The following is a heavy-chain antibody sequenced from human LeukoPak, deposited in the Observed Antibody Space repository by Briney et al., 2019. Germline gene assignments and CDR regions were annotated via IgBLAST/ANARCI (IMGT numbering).Heavy chain of an antibody. D-gene: IGHD2-2*01. CDR1: GGSFSGYY. CDR2: INHSGST. J-gene: IGHJ5*02. V-gene: IGHV4-34*01. CDR3: ARTIVVVPAAIGRSWFDP. Sequence: SETLSLTCVVYGGSFSGYYWSWIRQPPGKGLEWIGEINHSGSTNYNPSLKSRVTISVDTSKNQFSLKLSSVTAADTAVYYCARTIVVVPAAIGRSWFDPWGQGTLVTVSS.